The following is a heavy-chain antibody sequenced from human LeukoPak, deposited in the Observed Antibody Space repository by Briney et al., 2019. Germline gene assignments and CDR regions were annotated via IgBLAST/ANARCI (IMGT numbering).Heavy chain of an antibody. CDR1: GVSISTRTYY. CDR2: IYYTGNT. D-gene: IGHD6-13*01. V-gene: IGHV4-39*01. Sequence: SETLSLTCTVSGVSISTRTYYWAWIRQPPGKVLEWIGSIYYTGNTNYNPSLKSRVTISVDTSKNQFSLKVTSVTAADTAVYYCARQGDTSSWYNWFDPWGQGTLVTVST. CDR3: ARQGDTSSWYNWFDP. J-gene: IGHJ5*02.